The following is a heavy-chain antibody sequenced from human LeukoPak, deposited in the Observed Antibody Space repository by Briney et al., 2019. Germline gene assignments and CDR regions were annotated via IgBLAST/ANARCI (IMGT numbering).Heavy chain of an antibody. Sequence: GGSLRLSCAASGFTFSSYSMNWVRQAPGKGLEWFSYISSSSSTIYYADSVKGRFTISRDNAKNSLYLQMNSLRDEDTAVYYCARDRGYDFWSGYYGFDYWGQGTLVTVSS. V-gene: IGHV3-48*02. CDR1: GFTFSSYS. CDR2: ISSSSSTI. D-gene: IGHD3-3*01. J-gene: IGHJ4*02. CDR3: ARDRGYDFWSGYYGFDY.